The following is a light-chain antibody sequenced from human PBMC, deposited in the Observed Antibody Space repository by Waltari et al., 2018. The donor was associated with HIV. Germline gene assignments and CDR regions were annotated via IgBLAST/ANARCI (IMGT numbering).Light chain of an antibody. CDR2: EVS. J-gene: IGLJ3*02. CDR1: RSDVGGYNS. V-gene: IGLV2-14*01. Sequence: QSALTQHASVSGSPGHSITISFTVPRSDVGGYNSVSWYQQHPGKAPKLMIYEVSNRPSGVSNRCSGSKSGNTASLTISGLQAEDEADYYCSSYTSSSTRVFGGGTNLTVL. CDR3: SSYTSSSTRV.